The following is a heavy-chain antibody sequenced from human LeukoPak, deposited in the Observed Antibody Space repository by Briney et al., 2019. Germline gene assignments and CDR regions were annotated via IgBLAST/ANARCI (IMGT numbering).Heavy chain of an antibody. CDR2: IWYDGSNK. CDR1: GFTFSSYG. D-gene: IGHD4-17*01. V-gene: IGHV3-33*01. CDR3: ARGFYGDYRWDFDY. Sequence: GGSLRLSCAASGFTFSSYGMHWVRQAPGKGLEWVAVIWYDGSNKYYADSVKGRFTISRDNSKNTLYLQMNSLRAEDTAVHYCARGFYGDYRWDFDYWGQGTLVTVSS. J-gene: IGHJ4*02.